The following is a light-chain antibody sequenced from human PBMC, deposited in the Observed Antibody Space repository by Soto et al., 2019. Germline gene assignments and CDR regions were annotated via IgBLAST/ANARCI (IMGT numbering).Light chain of an antibody. CDR1: NSNIRSNT. J-gene: IGLJ1*01. Sequence: QSVLTQPPSASGIPGQRVTISCSGSNSNIRSNTVTWYQQLPGTAPKLLIYSINQRPSGVPDRFSGSKSDTSASLAISGLQPEDEADYYCAAWDDSLNGYVFGTGTKVTVL. CDR2: SIN. V-gene: IGLV1-44*01. CDR3: AAWDDSLNGYV.